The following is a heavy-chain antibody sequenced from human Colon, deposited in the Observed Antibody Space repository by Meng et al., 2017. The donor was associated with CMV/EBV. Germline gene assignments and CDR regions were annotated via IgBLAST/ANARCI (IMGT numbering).Heavy chain of an antibody. V-gene: IGHV3-30-3*01. CDR3: TRGWLSTYCFIFDF. Sequence: GESLKISCAAFGFTFTNHPIHWVRQAPGKGLKWVAYMSSDGNSLSTADSVKGRFTLSKDNSKNTAYLQMTSLRAEDTAIYYCTRGWLSTYCFIFDFWGQGALVTVSS. D-gene: IGHD2/OR15-2a*01. CDR2: MSSDGNSL. J-gene: IGHJ4*02. CDR1: GFTFTNHP.